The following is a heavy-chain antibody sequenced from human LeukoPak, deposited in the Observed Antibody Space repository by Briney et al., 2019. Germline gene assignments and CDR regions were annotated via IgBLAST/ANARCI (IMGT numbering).Heavy chain of an antibody. J-gene: IGHJ6*03. D-gene: IGHD2-2*01. CDR1: GGSISSYY. CDR3: ARVWGDIVVVPPYMDV. V-gene: IGHV4-59*01. Sequence: SETLSLTCTVSGGSISSYYWSWIRQPPGKGLEWIGYIYYSGSTNYNPSLKSRVTISVDTSKNQFSLKLSSVTAADTAVYYCARVWGDIVVVPPYMDVWGKGTTVSVSS. CDR2: IYYSGST.